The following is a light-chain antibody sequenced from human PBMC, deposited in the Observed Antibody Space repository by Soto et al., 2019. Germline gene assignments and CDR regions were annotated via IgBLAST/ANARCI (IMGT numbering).Light chain of an antibody. Sequence: EKVMTQSPATLSVSPGERATLSCRASQNVKTRLAWYQQKPGQAPRLLIYDAFTRATGIPARFSGSASGTEFTLTSSSPQSEDLAVYYCQQYDECPLTVAGGTKVEIK. CDR3: QQYDECPLT. CDR1: QNVKTR. J-gene: IGKJ4*01. V-gene: IGKV3-15*01. CDR2: DAF.